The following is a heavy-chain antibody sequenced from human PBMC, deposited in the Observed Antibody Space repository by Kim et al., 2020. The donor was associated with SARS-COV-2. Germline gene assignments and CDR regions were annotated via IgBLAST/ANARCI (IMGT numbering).Heavy chain of an antibody. J-gene: IGHJ4*02. Sequence: YADSGKGRFTISRDNAKNSLYLQMNSLRAEDTDLYYCAKERGYSYGHFDYWGQGTLVTVSS. V-gene: IGHV3-9*01. D-gene: IGHD5-18*01. CDR3: AKERGYSYGHFDY.